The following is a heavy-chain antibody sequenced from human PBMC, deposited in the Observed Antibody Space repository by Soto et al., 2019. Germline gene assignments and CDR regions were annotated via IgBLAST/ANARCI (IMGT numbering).Heavy chain of an antibody. Sequence: GGSLRLSCAASGFTFNTYVMHWVRQAPGKGLEWVAVISYDGSNKNYADSVKGRFTISRDNSKNTLYLQMNSLRAEDTAVYYCARAKMKGVYYYYAMDVWGQGTTVTVSS. CDR1: GFTFNTYV. CDR3: ARAKMKGVYYYYAMDV. J-gene: IGHJ6*02. CDR2: ISYDGSNK. V-gene: IGHV3-30*03.